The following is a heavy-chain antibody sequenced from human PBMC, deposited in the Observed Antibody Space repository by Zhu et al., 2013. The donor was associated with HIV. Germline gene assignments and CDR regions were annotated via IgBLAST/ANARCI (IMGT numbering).Heavy chain of an antibody. CDR1: GYTFTDYY. D-gene: IGHD6-25*01. V-gene: IGHV1-2*02. Sequence: AEVKKPGASVKVSCKTSGYTFTDYYIHWVRQAPGQGLEWMGWINPNSGGTNLAQKFKGRVTMTRDTSISTAYMELSRLRSDDTAVYYCAREYSIGYYYYMDVWGKGTTVTVSS. CDR3: AREYSIGYYYYMDV. CDR2: INPNSGGT. J-gene: IGHJ6*03.